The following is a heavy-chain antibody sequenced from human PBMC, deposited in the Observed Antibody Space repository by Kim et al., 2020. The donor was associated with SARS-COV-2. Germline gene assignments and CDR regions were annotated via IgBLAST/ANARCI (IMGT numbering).Heavy chain of an antibody. CDR3: ARQRGGSISFDY. J-gene: IGHJ4*02. V-gene: IGHV5-51*01. Sequence: SCSPSLPGQVTISADKSISTAYLQWSSLKASDTAMYYCARQRGGSISFDYWGQGTLVTVSS. D-gene: IGHD3-10*01.